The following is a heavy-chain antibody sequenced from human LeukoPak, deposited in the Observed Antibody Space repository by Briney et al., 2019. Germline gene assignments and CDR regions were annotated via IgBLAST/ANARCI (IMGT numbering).Heavy chain of an antibody. CDR1: GFTFSSYS. D-gene: IGHD4-23*01. V-gene: IGHV3-21*04. J-gene: IGHJ4*02. CDR2: ISSSSSYI. CDR3: AKDLSDYGGNSGDY. Sequence: EGSLRLPCAASGFTFSSYSMNWVRQAPGKGLEWVSSISSSSSYIYYADSVKGRFTISRDNSKNTLYLQMNSLRAEDTAVYYCAKDLSDYGGNSGDYWGQGTLVTVSS.